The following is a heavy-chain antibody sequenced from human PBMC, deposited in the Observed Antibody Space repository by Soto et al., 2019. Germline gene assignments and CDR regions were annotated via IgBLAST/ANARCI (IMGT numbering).Heavy chain of an antibody. V-gene: IGHV3-30-3*01. D-gene: IGHD5-18*01. CDR2: ISYDGSNK. CDR3: ARDAYSYGTAVGMDV. Sequence: WGSLRLSCAASGFTFISYAMHCFRQSPFKWLEWVAVISYDGSNKYYADSVKGRFTISRDNSKNTLYLQMNSLRAEDTAVYYCARDAYSYGTAVGMDVWGQGTTVTVSS. CDR1: GFTFISYA. J-gene: IGHJ6*02.